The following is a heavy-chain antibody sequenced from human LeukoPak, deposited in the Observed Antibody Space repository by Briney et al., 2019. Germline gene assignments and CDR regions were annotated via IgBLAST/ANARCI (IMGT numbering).Heavy chain of an antibody. CDR2: IIPIFSTA. J-gene: IGHJ4*02. CDR1: GGTFTSYA. V-gene: IGHV1-69*05. Sequence: ASVKVSCKASGGTFTSYATSWVRQAPGQGLEWMGRIIPIFSTATYAQKFHGRVTITTGESSSTAFMQLSSLRSAATAVYSFWRPTGYYSDYWGQGALVTVSS. D-gene: IGHD1-14*01. CDR3: WRPTGYYSDY.